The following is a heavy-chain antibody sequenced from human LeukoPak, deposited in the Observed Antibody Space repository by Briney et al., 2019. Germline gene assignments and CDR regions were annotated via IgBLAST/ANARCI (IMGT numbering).Heavy chain of an antibody. Sequence: GASVKVSCKASGGTFSSYAISWVRQAPGQGLEWMGGIIPIFGTANYAQKFQGRVTITADESTSTAYMELGSLRSEDTAVYYCAREGGNGMDVWGQGTTVTVSS. CDR3: AREGGNGMDV. J-gene: IGHJ6*02. V-gene: IGHV1-69*01. CDR1: GGTFSSYA. D-gene: IGHD3-16*01. CDR2: IIPIFGTA.